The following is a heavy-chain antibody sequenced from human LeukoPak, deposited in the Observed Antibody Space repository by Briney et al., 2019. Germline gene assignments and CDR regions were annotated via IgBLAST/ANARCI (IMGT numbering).Heavy chain of an antibody. CDR2: IYSGGNT. J-gene: IGHJ4*02. CDR1: GGSISSGGYY. V-gene: IGHV3-53*01. Sequence: LSLTCTVSGGSISSGGYYWSWIRQAPGKGLEWVSVIYSGGNTYYADSVKGRFTISRDNSKNTLYLQMNSLRAEDTAVYYCASVRAYYYDTFDYWGQGTLVTVSS. D-gene: IGHD3-22*01. CDR3: ASVRAYYYDTFDY.